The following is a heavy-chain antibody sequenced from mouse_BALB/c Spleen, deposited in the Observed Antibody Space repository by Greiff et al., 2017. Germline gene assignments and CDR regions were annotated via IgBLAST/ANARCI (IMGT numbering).Heavy chain of an antibody. D-gene: IGHD4-1*01. CDR1: GFTFSSYG. CDR2: ISSGGSYT. J-gene: IGHJ3*01. Sequence: EVKLMESGGDLVKPGGSLKLSCAASGFTFSSYGMSWVRQTPDKRLEWVATISSGGSYTYYPDSVKGRFTISRDNAKNTLYLQMSSLKSEDTAMYYCARSELGRFAYWGQGTLVTVSA. V-gene: IGHV5-6*01. CDR3: ARSELGRFAY.